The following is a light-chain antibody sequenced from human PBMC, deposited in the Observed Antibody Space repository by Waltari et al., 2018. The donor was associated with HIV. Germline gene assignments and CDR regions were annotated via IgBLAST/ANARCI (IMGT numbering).Light chain of an antibody. CDR3: QSYDSSLSGSGV. CDR2: GNN. CDR1: TSNIGAGYD. J-gene: IGLJ3*02. V-gene: IGLV1-40*01. Sequence: QSVLTQPPSVSGAPGQRVTISCPGSTSNIGAGYDVPWYQQLPGTAPKLLIYGNNNRPSGVPDRFSGSKSGTSASLAITGLQAEDEADYYCQSYDSSLSGSGVFGGGTKLTVL.